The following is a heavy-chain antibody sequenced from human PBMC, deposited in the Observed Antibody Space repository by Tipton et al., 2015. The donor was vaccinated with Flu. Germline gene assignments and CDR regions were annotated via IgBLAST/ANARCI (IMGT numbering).Heavy chain of an antibody. D-gene: IGHD2-2*01. V-gene: IGHV4-4*02. Sequence: TLSLTCAVSGGSISSSNWWSWVRQPPGKGLEWIGEIYHSGSTNYNPSLKSRVTISVDKSKNQFSLKLSSVTAADTAVYYCARTDCSSTSCSPGMDVWGQGTTVTVSS. CDR1: GGSISSSNW. CDR3: ARTDCSSTSCSPGMDV. CDR2: IYHSGST. J-gene: IGHJ6*02.